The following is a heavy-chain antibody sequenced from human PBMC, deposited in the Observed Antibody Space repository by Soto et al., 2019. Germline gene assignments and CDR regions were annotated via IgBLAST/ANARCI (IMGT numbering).Heavy chain of an antibody. Sequence: DTLSLNCTIHHASIYRTYRSSVWQSARKLLEWIGYISYGGSTNYTPSLKSRAATSVDTSKNQFSLRLSSVTAADTAVYYCARHNIEGGYRSFDNWGKGTLVTVSS. CDR2: ISYGGST. CDR1: HASIYRTY. CDR3: ARHNIEGGYRSFDN. D-gene: IGHD1-26*01. J-gene: IGHJ4*02. V-gene: IGHV4-59*08.